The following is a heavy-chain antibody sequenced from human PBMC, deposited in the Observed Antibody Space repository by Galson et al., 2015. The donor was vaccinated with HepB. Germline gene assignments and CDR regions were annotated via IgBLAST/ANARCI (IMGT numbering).Heavy chain of an antibody. CDR2: ISSTSEYT. V-gene: IGHV3-11*06. CDR3: AKYKRPERHFDL. D-gene: IGHD1-1*01. Sequence: SLRLSCAASGITFRSDYMSWIRQAPGKGLEWISYISSTSEYTNFADSVRGRFTISRDNTKRSVELQMNSLRAEDTGVYYCAKYKRPERHFDLWGRGTLVTVSS. CDR1: GITFRSDY. J-gene: IGHJ2*01.